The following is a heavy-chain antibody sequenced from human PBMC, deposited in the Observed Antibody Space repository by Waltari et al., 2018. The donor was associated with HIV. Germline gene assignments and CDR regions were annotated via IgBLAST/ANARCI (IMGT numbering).Heavy chain of an antibody. CDR2: ISGSGGST. CDR3: AKDHDYGGNDGY. Sequence: EVQLLESGGGLVQPGGSLRLSCAASGFTFSSYAMSWVRQAPGRGLEWVSAISGSGGSTYYADSVKGRFTISRDNSKNTLYLQMNSLRAEDTALYYCAKDHDYGGNDGYWGQGTLVTVSS. D-gene: IGHD4-17*01. J-gene: IGHJ4*02. V-gene: IGHV3-23*01. CDR1: GFTFSSYA.